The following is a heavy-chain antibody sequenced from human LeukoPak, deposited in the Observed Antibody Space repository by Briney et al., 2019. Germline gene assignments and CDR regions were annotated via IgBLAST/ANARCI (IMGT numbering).Heavy chain of an antibody. V-gene: IGHV4-34*01. CDR3: ARGPRLVRGVIPRPKNNWFDP. J-gene: IGHJ5*02. D-gene: IGHD3-10*01. Sequence: SETLSLTCAVYGGSFSVYYWSWIRQPPRKGLEWSGEINHSVSTNSNPSLKSRVTISVDTSKNKISLKLSSVTAADTAVYYCARGPRLVRGVIPRPKNNWFDPWGEGTLVTVSS. CDR2: INHSVST. CDR1: GGSFSVYY.